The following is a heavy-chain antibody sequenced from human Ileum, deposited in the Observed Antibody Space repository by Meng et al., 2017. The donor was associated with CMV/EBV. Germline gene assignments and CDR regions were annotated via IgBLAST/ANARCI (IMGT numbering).Heavy chain of an antibody. CDR1: GFTFSSYW. V-gene: IGHV3-74*01. CDR2: MNSDGSTT. Sequence: EVRRGESGGGLIPPGGSLRLSCEVSGFTFSSYWMHWVRQGPGEGLVWVSRMNSDGSTTDYADSVKGRFTISRDNAKNTLYLQMNSLRVDDTAVYYCATAGQYRLDNWGHGTLVTVSS. CDR3: ATAGQYRLDN. D-gene: IGHD2-2*01. J-gene: IGHJ4*01.